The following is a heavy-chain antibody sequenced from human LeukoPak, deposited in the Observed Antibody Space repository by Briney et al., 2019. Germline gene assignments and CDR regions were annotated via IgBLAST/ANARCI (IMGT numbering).Heavy chain of an antibody. CDR1: GFTFGDYA. CDR2: IRSKASGGTT. D-gene: IGHD4-11*01. V-gene: IGHV3-49*04. Sequence: SGGSLRLSCTASGFTFGDYAMSWVRQAPGKGLEWVGFIRSKASGGTTEYTASVKGRFTISRDDSKSIAYLQMNSLITEEKAVYYCTRGYSIDYWGQGTQVTVSS. CDR3: TRGYSIDY. J-gene: IGHJ4*02.